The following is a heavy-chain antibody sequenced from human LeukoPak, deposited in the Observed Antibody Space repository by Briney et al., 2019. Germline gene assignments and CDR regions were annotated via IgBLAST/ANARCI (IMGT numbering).Heavy chain of an antibody. J-gene: IGHJ3*02. CDR2: ISSSSYI. CDR1: GFTFSSYT. V-gene: IGHV3-21*01. D-gene: IGHD7-27*01. Sequence: PGGSLRLSCAASGFTFSSYTMNWVRQAPGKGLEWVSSISSSSYIYYADSLKGRFTISRDNAKNSLYLQMNSLRAEDTAVYYCARELGAFDIWGQGTMVTVSS. CDR3: ARELGAFDI.